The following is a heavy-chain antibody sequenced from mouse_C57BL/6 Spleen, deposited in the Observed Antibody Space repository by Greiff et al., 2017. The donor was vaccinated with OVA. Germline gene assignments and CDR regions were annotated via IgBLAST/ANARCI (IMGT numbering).Heavy chain of an antibody. V-gene: IGHV1-18*01. CDR1: GYTFTDYN. D-gene: IGHD1-1*01. CDR3: ARGALLLGAY. J-gene: IGHJ3*01. Sequence: EVQLQQSGPELVKPGASVKIPCKASGYTFTDYNMDWVKQSHGKSLEWIGDINPNNGGTIYNQKFKGKATLTVDKSSSTAYMELRSLTSEDTAVYYWARGALLLGAYWGQGTLVTVSA. CDR2: INPNNGGT.